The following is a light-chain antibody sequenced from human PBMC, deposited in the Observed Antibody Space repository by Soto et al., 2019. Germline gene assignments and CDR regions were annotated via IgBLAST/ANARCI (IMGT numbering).Light chain of an antibody. CDR3: QQYNNYPRT. J-gene: IGKJ1*01. CDR1: QSINTW. Sequence: DIQMTQSPSTLSGSVGDRVTITCRASQSINTWLAWYQQKPGKAPKLLIYDASSLEGGVPSRFSGSGSGTEFTLTISNLQPDDFATYFCQQYNNYPRTFGQGTKVDIK. CDR2: DAS. V-gene: IGKV1-5*01.